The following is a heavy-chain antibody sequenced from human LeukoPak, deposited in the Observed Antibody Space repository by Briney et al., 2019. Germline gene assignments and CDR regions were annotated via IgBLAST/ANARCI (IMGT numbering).Heavy chain of an antibody. CDR2: IYYSGST. D-gene: IGHD6-19*01. J-gene: IGHJ4*02. V-gene: IGHV4-59*01. CDR1: GGSISSYY. CDR3: ARGSYSSGWYIWYVLDY. Sequence: SETLSLTCTVSGGSISSYYWSWIRQPPGKGLEWSGYIYYSGSTNYNPSLKSRVTISVDTSKNQFSLKLSSVTAADTAVYYCARGSYSSGWYIWYVLDYWGQGTLVTVSS.